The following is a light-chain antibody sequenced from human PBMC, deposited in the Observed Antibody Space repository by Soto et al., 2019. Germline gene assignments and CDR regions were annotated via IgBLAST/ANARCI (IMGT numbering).Light chain of an antibody. J-gene: IGLJ1*01. CDR2: DVS. CDR1: SSDIGRYNY. CDR3: SSYISSSTYV. V-gene: IGLV2-14*01. Sequence: QSVLTQPASVSGSPGQSITISCTGTSSDIGRYNYVSWYQQYPGKAPKFMIYDVSNRPSGVSNRFSGSKSGNTASLTISGLQAEDEADYYCSSYISSSTYVLGTGTKSPS.